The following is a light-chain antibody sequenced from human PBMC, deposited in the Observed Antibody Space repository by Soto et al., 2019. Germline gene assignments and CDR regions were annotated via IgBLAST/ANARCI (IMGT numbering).Light chain of an antibody. Sequence: QSALTQPASVSGSPGQSITISCTGTSSDVGGYNYVSWYQHHPGKAPKLIIYEVSNRPSGVSNRFSGSKSGNTASLTISGLRAEDETDYYCSSYTRDNTLVFGGGTKLTVL. CDR1: SSDVGGYNY. CDR2: EVS. V-gene: IGLV2-14*01. J-gene: IGLJ2*01. CDR3: SSYTRDNTLV.